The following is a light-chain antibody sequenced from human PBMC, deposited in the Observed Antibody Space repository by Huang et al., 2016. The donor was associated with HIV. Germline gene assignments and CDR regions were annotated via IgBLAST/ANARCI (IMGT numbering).Light chain of an antibody. J-gene: IGKJ5*01. CDR1: QSVSSY. CDR3: QQRSNWPPIT. V-gene: IGKV3-11*01. CDR2: YAS. Sequence: EIVLTQSPATLSLSPGERATLSCRASQSVSSYLAWYQQKTGRAPRLIISYASNSATGTPDRFSSSGSGTDFSLTISSLEPEDFAVYYCQQRSNWPPITFGQGTRLEIK.